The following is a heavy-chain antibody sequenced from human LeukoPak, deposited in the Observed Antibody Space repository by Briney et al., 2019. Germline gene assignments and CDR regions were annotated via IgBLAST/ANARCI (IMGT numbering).Heavy chain of an antibody. CDR3: ARGRYDSSGYYY. V-gene: IGHV1-8*01. D-gene: IGHD3-22*01. CDR2: MNPNSGNT. CDR1: GYTFTSYD. J-gene: IGHJ4*02. Sequence: ASVKVSXKASGYTFTSYDINWVRQATGQGLEWMGWMNPNSGNTGYAQKFQGRVTMTRNTSIRTAYMELSSLRSEDTAVYYCARGRYDSSGYYYWGQGTLVTVSS.